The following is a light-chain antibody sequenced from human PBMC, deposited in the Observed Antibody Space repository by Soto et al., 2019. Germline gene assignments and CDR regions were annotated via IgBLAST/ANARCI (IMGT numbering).Light chain of an antibody. J-gene: IGKJ1*01. V-gene: IGKV1-39*01. CDR1: QTISTY. CDR3: QQSYGMPWT. Sequence: IQMTQSPSSLSASVGDRVTITCRASQTISTYLNWNQQKPGKAPKLLIYASSSLQSGVPSRFSGSGSGTDFTLTITSLQPEDFATYICQQSYGMPWTFGQGTKVEV. CDR2: ASS.